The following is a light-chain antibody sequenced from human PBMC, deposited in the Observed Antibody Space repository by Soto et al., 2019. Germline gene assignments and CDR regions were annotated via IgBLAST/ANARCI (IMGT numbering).Light chain of an antibody. CDR3: QQCGSSPWT. J-gene: IGKJ1*01. Sequence: EIVLTQSPGTLSLSPGERATLSGRASQSVRSNLAWYHQKPGQAPRLLIYAASSRATGIPDRFSGGGSGTDFTLTISRLEPEDFAVYYCQQCGSSPWTFGQGTKVDIK. CDR1: QSVRSN. CDR2: AAS. V-gene: IGKV3-20*01.